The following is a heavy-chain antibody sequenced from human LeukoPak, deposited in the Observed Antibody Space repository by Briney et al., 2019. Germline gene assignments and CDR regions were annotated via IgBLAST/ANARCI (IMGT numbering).Heavy chain of an antibody. V-gene: IGHV3-64*01. CDR3: ARXRGXGXXVXXXXXY. J-gene: IGHJ4*01. D-gene: IGHD3-10*01. CDR2: VSSNGGST. Sequence: GGSLRLSCAASGFTFSSYAMHWVRQAPGKGLEYVSAVSSNGGSTYYANSVKGRFTISRDNSKNTLYLQMGSLRAEDMAVYYCARXRGXGXXVXXXXXYWXXXTLVTVSS. CDR1: GFTFSSYA.